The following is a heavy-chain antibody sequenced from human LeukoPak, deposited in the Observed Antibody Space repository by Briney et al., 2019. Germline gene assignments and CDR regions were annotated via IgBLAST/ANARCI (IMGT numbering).Heavy chain of an antibody. D-gene: IGHD6-13*01. CDR1: GFTFSSYA. CDR3: ARSIVPDGTSPFDY. Sequence: GGSLRLSCAASGFTFSSYAMNWVCQAPGKGLEWVSFISSSSGSIYYADSVKGRITISRDNAKNSLYLQMNSLRAEDTAVYYCARSIVPDGTSPFDYWGQGTLVTVSS. J-gene: IGHJ4*02. CDR2: ISSSSGSI. V-gene: IGHV3-48*04.